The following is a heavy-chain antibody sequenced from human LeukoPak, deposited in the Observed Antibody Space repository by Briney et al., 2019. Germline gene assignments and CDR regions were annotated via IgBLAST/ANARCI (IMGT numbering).Heavy chain of an antibody. Sequence: ASVKVSCKASGYTFTGYYMHWVRQAAGLGLEWMGWINPNSGGTNYAQKFQGRVTMTRDTSISTAYMELSRLRSDDTAVFYCARGRLGSGSQYDAFDIWGQGTMVTVSS. V-gene: IGHV1-2*02. CDR1: GYTFTGYY. CDR3: ARGRLGSGSQYDAFDI. D-gene: IGHD3-10*01. J-gene: IGHJ3*02. CDR2: INPNSGGT.